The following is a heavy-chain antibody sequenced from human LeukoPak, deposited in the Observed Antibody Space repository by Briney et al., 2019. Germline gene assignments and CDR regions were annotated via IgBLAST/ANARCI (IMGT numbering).Heavy chain of an antibody. CDR2: IKQDGSEK. D-gene: IGHD3-3*01. CDR3: AREDFWSGYFDY. CDR1: GFTFSDHY. V-gene: IGHV3-7*01. J-gene: IGHJ4*02. Sequence: GGSLRLSCATSGFTFSDHYMDWVRQAPGKGLEWVANIKQDGSEKYYVDSVRGRFTISRDNAKNSLYLQMNSLRAEDTAVYYCAREDFWSGYFDYWGQGTLVTVSS.